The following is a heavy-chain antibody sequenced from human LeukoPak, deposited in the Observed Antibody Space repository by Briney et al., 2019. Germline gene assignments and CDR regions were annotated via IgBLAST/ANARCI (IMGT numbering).Heavy chain of an antibody. CDR2: IRYDGSNK. CDR1: GFTFSSYV. CDR3: AKRGAEVGATVAPGDY. J-gene: IGHJ4*02. Sequence: GGSLRLSCAASGFTFSSYVMHWVRQAPGKGLEWVAFIRYDGSNKYYADSVKGRFTISRDNSKNTLYLQMNSLRAEDTAVYYCAKRGAEVGATVAPGDYWGQGTLVTVSS. V-gene: IGHV3-30*02. D-gene: IGHD1-26*01.